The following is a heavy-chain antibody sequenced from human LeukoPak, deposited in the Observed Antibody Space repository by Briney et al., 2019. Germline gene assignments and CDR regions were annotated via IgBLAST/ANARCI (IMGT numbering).Heavy chain of an antibody. D-gene: IGHD6-13*01. CDR3: AKDRLGAAAGFFDY. CDR1: GFTFSSYA. V-gene: IGHV3-23*01. J-gene: IGHJ4*02. Sequence: GGSLRLSCAASGFTFSSYALSWVRQAPGKGLEWVSGISDTGDSTYYADSVKGRFTISRDNSKNTLYLQMNSLRADDTAVYYCAKDRLGAAAGFFDYWGQGSLVTVSS. CDR2: ISDTGDST.